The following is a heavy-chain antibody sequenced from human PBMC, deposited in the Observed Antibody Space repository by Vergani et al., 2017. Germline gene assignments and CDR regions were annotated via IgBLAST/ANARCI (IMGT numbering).Heavy chain of an antibody. Sequence: QVQLVQSGAEVKKPGASVKVSCKASGGTFSSYAISWVRQAPGQGLEWMGRIIPIFGTANYAQKFQGRVTITADESTSTAYMELSSLSSEDKAVYYCARGRGDTAMVMDYWSQGTLVTVSS. CDR1: GGTFSSYA. D-gene: IGHD5-18*01. V-gene: IGHV1-69*18. CDR3: ARGRGDTAMVMDY. J-gene: IGHJ4*01. CDR2: IIPIFGTA.